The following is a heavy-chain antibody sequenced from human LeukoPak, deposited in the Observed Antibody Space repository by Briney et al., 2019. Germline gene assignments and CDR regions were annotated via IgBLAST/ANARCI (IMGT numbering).Heavy chain of an antibody. J-gene: IGHJ4*02. V-gene: IGHV4-34*01. CDR3: ARGNILTGYCFDF. Sequence: SETLSLTCAVYGGSITGYYWSWIRQAPGRGLEWVGEIHYTGATSYNPSLKSRATISTDTSKNQFPLRLSSVTAADTAVYYCARGNILTGYCFDFWGQGALVTVSS. CDR2: IHYTGAT. D-gene: IGHD3-9*01. CDR1: GGSITGYY.